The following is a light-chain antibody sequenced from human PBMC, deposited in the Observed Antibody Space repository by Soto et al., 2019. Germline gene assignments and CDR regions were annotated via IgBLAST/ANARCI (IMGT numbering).Light chain of an antibody. CDR3: QQYNNWPRGT. CDR2: GAS. Sequence: EIVMTRSPATLSVSPGERATLSCRASQSVSSNLAWYQQKPGQAPRLLIYGASTRATGIPARFSGSGSGTEFTLTISSLQSEDFAVYYCQQYNNWPRGTLGQGTKV. J-gene: IGKJ1*01. CDR1: QSVSSN. V-gene: IGKV3-15*01.